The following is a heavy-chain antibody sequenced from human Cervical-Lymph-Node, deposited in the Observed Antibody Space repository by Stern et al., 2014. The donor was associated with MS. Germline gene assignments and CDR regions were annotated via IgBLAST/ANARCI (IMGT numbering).Heavy chain of an antibody. J-gene: IGHJ4*02. CDR3: ARQRYFDY. CDR1: GYTFTSYW. Sequence: EVQLVESGPEVKRPGESLKISCQASGYTFTSYWIGWVRQMPGKGLEWIAIIFPGGSDIRYSPSFQGQVTSPADKPSSPASLQGNNLKASDPAIYYCARQRYFDYWGQGTLVTVSS. V-gene: IGHV5-51*01. CDR2: IFPGGSDI.